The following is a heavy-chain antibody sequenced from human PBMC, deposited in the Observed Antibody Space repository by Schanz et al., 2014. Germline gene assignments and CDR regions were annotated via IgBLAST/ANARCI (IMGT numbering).Heavy chain of an antibody. J-gene: IGHJ6*02. CDR2: IIPILDIT. V-gene: IGHV1-69*04. Sequence: QVQLVQSGAEVKKPGSSVKVSCKASGGTFSSFAIFWVRQAPGQGLEWMGTIIPILDITNYAQKFLGRVTIPADKSTSTAYMELKSLRSADTAVYYCATIGVNDYWRFGLDLWGQGTTVTVSS. CDR3: ATIGVNDYWRFGLDL. D-gene: IGHD3-16*01. CDR1: GGTFSSFA.